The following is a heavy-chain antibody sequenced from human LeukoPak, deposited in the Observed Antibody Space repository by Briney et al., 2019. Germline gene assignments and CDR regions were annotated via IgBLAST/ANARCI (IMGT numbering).Heavy chain of an antibody. J-gene: IGHJ4*02. CDR2: IIPILGIA. Sequence: ASVKVSCKASGYTFTSYGISWVRQAPGQGLEWMGRIIPILGIANYAQKFQGRVTITADKSTSTAYMELSSLRSEDTAVYYCASITMVRGYYFDYWGQGTLVTVSS. CDR3: ASITMVRGYYFDY. CDR1: GYTFTSYG. D-gene: IGHD3-10*01. V-gene: IGHV1-69*04.